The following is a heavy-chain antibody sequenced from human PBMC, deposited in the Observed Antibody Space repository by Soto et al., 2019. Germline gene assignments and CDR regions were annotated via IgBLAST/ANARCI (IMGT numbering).Heavy chain of an antibody. V-gene: IGHV3-33*01. CDR3: ARDGVGATVFCGFLDY. Sequence: QVELVESGGGVVQPGGSLRLSCAASANIFTGYGMHWVRQAPVQGLERVAVIRFDGRTIYYADSVKGRFTISRDNSKNTLYLQMKSLIAEDTAVYYCARDGVGATVFCGFLDYWGQGALVTVSA. J-gene: IGHJ4*02. CDR2: IRFDGRTI. D-gene: IGHD1-26*01. CDR1: ANIFTGYG.